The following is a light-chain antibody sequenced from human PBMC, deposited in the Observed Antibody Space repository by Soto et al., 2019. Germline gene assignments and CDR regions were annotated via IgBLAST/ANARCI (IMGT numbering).Light chain of an antibody. CDR1: QSVSSSY. J-gene: IGKJ1*01. CDR3: QQYGSSPRT. V-gene: IGKV3-20*01. Sequence: ETVLTQSPGTLSLSPGERATLSCRASQSVSSSYLAWYQQKPGQAPRLLIYGASSRATGIPDRFSGSGSGTDFTLTISRLEPKDFAVYYCQQYGSSPRTFGQGTKVDIK. CDR2: GAS.